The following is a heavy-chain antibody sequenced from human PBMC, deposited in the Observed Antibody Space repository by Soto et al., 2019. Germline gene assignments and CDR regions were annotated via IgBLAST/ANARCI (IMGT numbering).Heavy chain of an antibody. CDR1: GDSFNDYY. CDR2: INPNGGVT. CDR3: ARESGGATATLDYYYFYMDV. J-gene: IGHJ6*03. D-gene: IGHD5-12*01. V-gene: IGHV1-2*04. Sequence: QVPLVQSGAEVRKPGASVTVSCRSSGDSFNDYYIHWVRQAPGQGFGWMGWINPNGGVTKYAQKFQGWVSMTRDTSIRTVYMQLSRLRYDDTAVYYCARESGGATATLDYYYFYMDVWVTGTTVTVSS.